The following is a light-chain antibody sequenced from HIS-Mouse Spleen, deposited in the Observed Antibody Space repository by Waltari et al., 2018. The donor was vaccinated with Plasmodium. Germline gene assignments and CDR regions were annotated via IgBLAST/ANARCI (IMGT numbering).Light chain of an antibody. CDR3: YSAADNNLV. J-gene: IGLJ3*02. CDR2: KDS. CDR1: VLANKY. V-gene: IGLV3-27*01. Sequence: SYELTQPSSVSVSPGQTARIPCSGDVLANKYARWFQQKPGQAPVLVIYKDSERPSGTPERFSGSSSGTTVTLTISGAQVEDEADYYCYSAADNNLVFGGGTKLTVL.